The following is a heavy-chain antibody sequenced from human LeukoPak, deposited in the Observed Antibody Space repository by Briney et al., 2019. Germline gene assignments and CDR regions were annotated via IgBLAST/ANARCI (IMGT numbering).Heavy chain of an antibody. V-gene: IGHV4-61*01. J-gene: IGHJ4*02. Sequence: SETLSLTCSVSGGSITSSSYYWSWIRQPPGKGLEWIGYIYYSGSTNYNPSLKSRVTISVDTSKNQFSLKLSSVTAADTAVYYCARGVAAAGNEPDYWGQGTLVTVSS. D-gene: IGHD6-13*01. CDR1: GGSITSSSYY. CDR3: ARGVAAAGNEPDY. CDR2: IYYSGST.